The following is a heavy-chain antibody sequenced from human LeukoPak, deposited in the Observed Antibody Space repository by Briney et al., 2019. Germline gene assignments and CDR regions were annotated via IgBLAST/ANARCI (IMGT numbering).Heavy chain of an antibody. J-gene: IGHJ4*02. CDR2: INHSGST. V-gene: IGHV4-34*01. CDR3: ARFEWASGGGVDFDY. Sequence: KASETLSLTCAVYGGSFSGYYWSWIRQPPGKGLEWIGEINHSGSTNYNPSLKSRVTISVDTSKNQFSLKLSSVTAADTAVYYCARFEWASGGGVDFDYWGQGTLVTVSS. D-gene: IGHD3-16*01. CDR1: GGSFSGYY.